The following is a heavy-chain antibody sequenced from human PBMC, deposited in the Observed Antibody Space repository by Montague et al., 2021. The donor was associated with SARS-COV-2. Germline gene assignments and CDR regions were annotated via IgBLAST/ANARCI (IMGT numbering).Heavy chain of an antibody. J-gene: IGHJ6*02. CDR1: RYSFTSYW. D-gene: IGHD2-2*01. CDR3: ARPYCSSCRCYYGMDV. Sequence: QSVAEVKTPGESLKISCRGSRYSFTSYWIVWVRQMPVKGLEWMGIIYPVYSDIRYSPSFQGQVTISADKSISTAYLQWSSLKASDTGMYYCARPYCSSCRCYYGMDVWGQGTTVTVSS. V-gene: IGHV5-51*01. CDR2: IYPVYSDI.